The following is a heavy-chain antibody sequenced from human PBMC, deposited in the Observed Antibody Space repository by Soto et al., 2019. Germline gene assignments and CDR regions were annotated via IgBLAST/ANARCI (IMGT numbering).Heavy chain of an antibody. CDR2: INHSGST. CDR3: ARDKITGLFDY. V-gene: IGHV4-34*01. CDR1: GGSFSAYS. J-gene: IGHJ4*02. D-gene: IGHD2-8*02. Sequence: SETLSLTCAVSGGSFSAYSWTWIRQPPGTGLEWIGEINHSGSTNYNPSLKSRVTISVDTSKNQFSLKLTSVTAADTAVYYCARDKITGLFDYWGQGTLVTVSS.